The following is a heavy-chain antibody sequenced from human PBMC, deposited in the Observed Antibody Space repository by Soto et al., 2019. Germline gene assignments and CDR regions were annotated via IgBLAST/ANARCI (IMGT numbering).Heavy chain of an antibody. V-gene: IGHV1-18*04. J-gene: IGHJ4*02. CDR1: GDSFNDYY. Sequence: ASVKVSCKTSGDSFNDYYIHWVRQAPGQGLEWMGWISAYNGNTNYAQKLQGRVTMTTDTSTSTAYMELRSLRSDDTAVYYCARAASTYYSRYRVYWGQGTLVTVSS. D-gene: IGHD6-13*01. CDR2: ISAYNGNT. CDR3: ARAASTYYSRYRVY.